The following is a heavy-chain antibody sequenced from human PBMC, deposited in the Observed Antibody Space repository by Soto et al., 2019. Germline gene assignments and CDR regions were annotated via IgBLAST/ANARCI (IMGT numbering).Heavy chain of an antibody. CDR3: AHSYWNWYYFDY. V-gene: IGHV2-5*02. CDR1: GFSLSTSGVG. Sequence: SGPTAGEPTQTLTLTCTFSGFSLSTSGVGVGWIRQPPGKALEWLALIYWDDDKRYSPSLKSRLTITKDTSKNQVVLTMTNMDPVDTATYYCAHSYWNWYYFDYWGQGTLVTVSS. CDR2: IYWDDDK. D-gene: IGHD1-7*01. J-gene: IGHJ4*02.